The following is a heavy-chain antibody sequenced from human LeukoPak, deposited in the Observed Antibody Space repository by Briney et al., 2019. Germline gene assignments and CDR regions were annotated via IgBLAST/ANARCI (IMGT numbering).Heavy chain of an antibody. CDR1: GLTFTNYY. Sequence: ASVKVSCKASGLTFTNYYMHWVRQAPGQELEWMGLISPTGSSTNYAQKFRGRVTMTRDTSTTTVYMELSSLRSEDTAVYYCAREESGGYFDYWGQGTLVTVSS. V-gene: IGHV1-46*01. J-gene: IGHJ4*02. CDR3: AREESGGYFDY. CDR2: ISPTGSST. D-gene: IGHD2-8*02.